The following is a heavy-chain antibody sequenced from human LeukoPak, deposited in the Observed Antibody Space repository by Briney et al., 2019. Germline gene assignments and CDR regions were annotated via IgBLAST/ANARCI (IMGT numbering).Heavy chain of an antibody. CDR3: ARDQTQLGPTTVDY. D-gene: IGHD2-2*01. V-gene: IGHV3-74*01. Sequence: GGSLRLSCLASGFSFSSSWMHWVRQTLGKELLWLSRISSDGTDIKYADSVQGRFIISRDNAKNTLYLQMNNLRVEDTAVYYCARDQTQLGPTTVDYWGQGTLVTVSS. CDR1: GFSFSSSW. CDR2: ISSDGTDI. J-gene: IGHJ4*02.